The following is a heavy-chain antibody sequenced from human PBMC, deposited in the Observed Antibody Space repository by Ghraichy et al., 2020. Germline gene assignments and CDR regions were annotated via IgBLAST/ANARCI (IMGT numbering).Heavy chain of an antibody. CDR1: GFTFSNYA. CDR3: AKDRAWGHTTIISRFDY. Sequence: GSLRLSCAASGFTFSNYAMSWVRQAPGKGLEWVSAITASGNSTYYADSVKGRFTISRDNSKNTLSLQLNSLRAEDTAVYFCAKDRAWGHTTIISRFDYWGQGTLVTVSS. V-gene: IGHV3-23*01. D-gene: IGHD5-18*01. J-gene: IGHJ4*02. CDR2: ITASGNST.